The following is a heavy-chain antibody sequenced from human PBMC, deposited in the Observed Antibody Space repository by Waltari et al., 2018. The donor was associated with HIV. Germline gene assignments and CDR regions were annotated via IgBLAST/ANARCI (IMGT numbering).Heavy chain of an antibody. D-gene: IGHD3-22*01. Sequence: QVQLQESGPGLVKPSETLSLTCTVPGGSISSYYWSWIRQPPGKGLEWIGYIYYSGSTNYNPALKSRVTISVDTSKNQFSLKLSSVTAADTAVYYCARDHYDSTEGFDYWGQGTLVTVSS. CDR2: IYYSGST. CDR1: GGSISSYY. CDR3: ARDHYDSTEGFDY. J-gene: IGHJ4*02. V-gene: IGHV4-59*01.